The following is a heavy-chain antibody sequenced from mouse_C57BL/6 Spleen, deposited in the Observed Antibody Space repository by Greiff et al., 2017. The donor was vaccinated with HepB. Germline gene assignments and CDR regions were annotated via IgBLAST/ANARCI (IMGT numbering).Heavy chain of an antibody. CDR1: GYTFTSYW. D-gene: IGHD1-1*01. CDR2: IDPSDSYT. CDR3: ARHGYYGSVYAMDY. V-gene: IGHV1-69*01. Sequence: VQLQQPGAELVMPGASVKLSCKASGYTFTSYWMHWVKQRPGQGLEWIGEIDPSDSYTNYNQKFKGKSTLTVDKSSSTAYMQLSSLTSEDSAVYYCARHGYYGSVYAMDYWGQGTSVTVSS. J-gene: IGHJ4*01.